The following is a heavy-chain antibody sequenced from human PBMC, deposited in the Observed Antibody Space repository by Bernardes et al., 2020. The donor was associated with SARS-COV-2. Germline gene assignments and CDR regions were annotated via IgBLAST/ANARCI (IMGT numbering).Heavy chain of an antibody. CDR3: ARDQAPFSNDVLPFDY. V-gene: IGHV3-21*01. Sequence: GGSLRLSCAATGFTFRNYGLNWVRQAPGKGLEWVSSISSRSSDTFYADSVKGRFTISRDNAKSSLYLQMDSLRAEDTALYYCARDQAPFSNDVLPFDYWGQGTLVTVSS. J-gene: IGHJ4*02. CDR2: ISSRSSDT. D-gene: IGHD4-4*01. CDR1: GFTFRNYG.